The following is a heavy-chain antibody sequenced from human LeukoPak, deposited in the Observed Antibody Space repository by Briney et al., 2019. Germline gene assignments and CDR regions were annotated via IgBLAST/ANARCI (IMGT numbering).Heavy chain of an antibody. V-gene: IGHV3-30*18. D-gene: IGHD3-10*01. CDR1: GFTFSSYG. Sequence: PGGSLRLSCAASGFTFSSYGMHWVRQAPGKGLEWVAVISYDGSNKYYADSVKGRFTISRDNSKNTLYLQMNSLRAEDTAVYYCAKTPSLWFGELAFDYWGQGTLVTVSS. CDR3: AKTPSLWFGELAFDY. J-gene: IGHJ4*02. CDR2: ISYDGSNK.